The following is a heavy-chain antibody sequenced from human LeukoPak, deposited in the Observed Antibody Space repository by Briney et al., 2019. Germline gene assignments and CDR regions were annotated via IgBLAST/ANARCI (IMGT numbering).Heavy chain of an antibody. D-gene: IGHD6-6*01. CDR3: ARDRGGDYSSSSGFDP. V-gene: IGHV3-23*01. CDR2: ISGSGGST. J-gene: IGHJ5*02. Sequence: GGSLRLSCAASGFTFSSYAMSWVRQAPGKGLEWVSAISGSGGSTSYAQKFQGRVTMTRDTSTSTVYMELSSLRSEDTAVYYCARDRGGDYSSSSGFDPWGQGTLVTVSS. CDR1: GFTFSSYA.